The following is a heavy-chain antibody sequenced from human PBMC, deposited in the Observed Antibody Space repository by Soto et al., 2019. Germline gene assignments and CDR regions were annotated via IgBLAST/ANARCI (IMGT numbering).Heavy chain of an antibody. CDR2: IAVGSGNT. CDR1: GFTFSSSA. V-gene: IGHV1-58*01. J-gene: IGHJ6*02. Sequence: QMQLVQSGPAVKKPGTSVKVSCKASGFTFSSSAVQWVRQARGQRREWIGWIAVGSGNTNHAQNFQERVTITRDMSTSTAYMELSSLRSEDTAVYYCAAEMYGSGEQNGMDVWGRGTTVTVSS. D-gene: IGHD6-19*01. CDR3: AAEMYGSGEQNGMDV.